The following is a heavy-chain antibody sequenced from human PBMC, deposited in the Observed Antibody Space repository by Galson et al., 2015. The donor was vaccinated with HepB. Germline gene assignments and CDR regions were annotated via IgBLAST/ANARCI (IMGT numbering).Heavy chain of an antibody. CDR2: TYYRSKWYI. Sequence: CAISGDSVSSNHAVWNWIRQSPSRGLEWLGRTYYRSKWYIDYAISVKSRITINSDTSRNQFSLHLSPVTLEDTAVYYCAYGSDVWGQGTTVIVSS. CDR1: GDSVSSNHAV. J-gene: IGHJ6*02. CDR3: AYGSDV. V-gene: IGHV6-1*01.